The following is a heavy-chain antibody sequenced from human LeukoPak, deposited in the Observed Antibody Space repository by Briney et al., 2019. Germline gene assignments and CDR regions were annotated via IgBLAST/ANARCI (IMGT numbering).Heavy chain of an antibody. V-gene: IGHV1-18*01. CDR2: ISAYNGNT. CDR3: ARTSTYYDILTGYYRRSPNYYYYMDV. J-gene: IGHJ6*03. CDR1: GYTFTRYG. Sequence: ASVKVCCKASGYTFTRYGISWVRQAPGQGLEWMGWISAYNGNTNYAQKLQGRVTMTTDTSTSTAYMELRSLRSDDTAVYYCARTSTYYDILTGYYRRSPNYYYYMDVWGKGTTVTVSS. D-gene: IGHD3-9*01.